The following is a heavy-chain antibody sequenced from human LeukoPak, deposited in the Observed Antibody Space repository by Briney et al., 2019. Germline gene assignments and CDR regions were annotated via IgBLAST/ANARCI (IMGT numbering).Heavy chain of an antibody. CDR1: GGSISSYY. D-gene: IGHD6-19*01. J-gene: IGHJ4*02. CDR2: INHSGGI. Sequence: PSETLSLTCTVSGGSISSYYWSWIRQPPGKGLERIGEINHSGGINYKPSLKRRDTLSVDTPPNPFFLKMSSVTAAVTALYYCARGAGWYDYWGQGTLVTVSS. CDR3: ARGAGWYDY. V-gene: IGHV4-34*01.